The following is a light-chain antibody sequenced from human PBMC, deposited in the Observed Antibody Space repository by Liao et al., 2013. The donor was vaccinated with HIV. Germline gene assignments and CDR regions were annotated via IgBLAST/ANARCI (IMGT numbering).Light chain of an antibody. CDR2: QDS. J-gene: IGLJ2*01. V-gene: IGLV3-25*03. CDR3: QSADNIATHVV. CDR1: GLGDKY. Sequence: SYEMTQPPSVSVSPGQTASVTCSGDGLGDKYVSWYQQKPGQSPVLVIYQDSKRPSGIPERFSGSRSGTKVTLAISGVQAEDEADYYCQSADNIATHVVFGGGTKLTVL.